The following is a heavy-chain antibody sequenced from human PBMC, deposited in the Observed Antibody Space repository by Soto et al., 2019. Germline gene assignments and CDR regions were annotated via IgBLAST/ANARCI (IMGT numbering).Heavy chain of an antibody. CDR1: GYSFTSYW. Sequence: LGESLKISCKGSGYSFTSYWISWVRQMPGKGLEWMGRIDPSDSYTNYSPSFQGHVTISADKSISTAYLQWSSLKASDTAMYYCARGIELIAVAGADDAFDIWGQGTMVTVSS. CDR2: IDPSDSYT. J-gene: IGHJ3*02. CDR3: ARGIELIAVAGADDAFDI. V-gene: IGHV5-10-1*01. D-gene: IGHD6-19*01.